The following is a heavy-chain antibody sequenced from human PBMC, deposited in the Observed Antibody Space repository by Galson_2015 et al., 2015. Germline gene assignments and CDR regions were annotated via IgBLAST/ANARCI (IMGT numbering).Heavy chain of an antibody. CDR3: ARDSGGATGLWRSGEGYGMDV. D-gene: IGHD1-1*01. V-gene: IGHV3-7*03. J-gene: IGHJ6*02. CDR1: GFTFSSYW. CDR2: IKQDGSEK. Sequence: SLRLSCAASGFTFSSYWMSWVRQAPGKGLEWVANIKQDGSEKYYVDSVKGRFTISRDNAKNSLYLQMNSLRAEDTAVYYCARDSGGATGLWRSGEGYGMDVWGQGTTVTVSS.